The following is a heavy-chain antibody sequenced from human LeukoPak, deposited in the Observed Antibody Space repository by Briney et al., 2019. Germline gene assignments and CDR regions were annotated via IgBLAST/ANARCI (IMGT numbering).Heavy chain of an antibody. CDR1: GLTFSSYA. CDR2: ISYDGSNK. D-gene: IGHD3-22*01. CDR3: ARADKTYYYDSSGYYWYH. V-gene: IGHV3-30*01. Sequence: PGGSLRLSCAAPGLTFSSYAMHWVRQAPGKGLEWVAVISYDGSNKYYADSVKGRFTISRDNSKNTLYLQMNSLRAEDTAVFYCARADKTYYYDSSGYYWYHWGQGTLVTVSS. J-gene: IGHJ5*02.